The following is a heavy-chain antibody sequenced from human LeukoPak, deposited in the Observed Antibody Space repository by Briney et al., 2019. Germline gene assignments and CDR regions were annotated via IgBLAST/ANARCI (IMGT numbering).Heavy chain of an antibody. V-gene: IGHV1-69*05. CDR3: ARATVPPAAYMDYYYYMDV. CDR2: TA. J-gene: IGHJ6*03. Sequence: TANYAQKFQGRVTITTDESTSTAYMELSSLRSEDTAVYYCARATVPPAAYMDYYYYMDVWGKGTTVTVSS. D-gene: IGHD2-2*01.